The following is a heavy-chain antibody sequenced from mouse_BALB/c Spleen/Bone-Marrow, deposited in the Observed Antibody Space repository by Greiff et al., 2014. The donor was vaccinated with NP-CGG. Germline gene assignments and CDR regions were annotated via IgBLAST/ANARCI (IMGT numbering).Heavy chain of an antibody. CDR3: VRDRRPSYAMDY. Sequence: QVQLKDSGPGLVAPSQSLSITCTVSGFSLTSYDISWIRQPPGKSLEWLGVIWTGGGTNYNSAFMSRLSISKDNSKSQVFLKMNSLQTDDTAIYYCVRDRRPSYAMDYWGQGTSVTVSS. CDR2: IWTGGGT. CDR1: GFSLTSYD. V-gene: IGHV2-9-2*01. J-gene: IGHJ4*01.